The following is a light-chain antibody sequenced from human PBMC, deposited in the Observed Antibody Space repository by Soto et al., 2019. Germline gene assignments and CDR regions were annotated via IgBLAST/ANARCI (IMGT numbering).Light chain of an antibody. Sequence: QSALTQPRSVSGSPGQSVTISCTGTSSDVGGYNYVSWYQQHPGKAPKLMIYDVTKRPSGVPDRFSGSKSGNTASLTISGLQAEDEADYYCSSYTSSYSYVFGTGTKLTVL. J-gene: IGLJ1*01. CDR2: DVT. V-gene: IGLV2-11*01. CDR3: SSYTSSYSYV. CDR1: SSDVGGYNY.